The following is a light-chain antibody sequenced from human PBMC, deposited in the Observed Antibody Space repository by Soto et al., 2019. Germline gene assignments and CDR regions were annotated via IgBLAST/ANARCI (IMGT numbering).Light chain of an antibody. Sequence: QSALTQPASVSGSPGQSITISCTGTSSDVGGYNYVAWDQHHPGKAPKLMIFDVSNRPSGVSNRFSGSKSGNTASLTISGLQPEDEADYYGSSYTTSNTRQIVVGTGTKLTVL. CDR1: SSDVGGYNY. V-gene: IGLV2-14*03. J-gene: IGLJ1*01. CDR2: DVS. CDR3: SSYTTSNTRQIV.